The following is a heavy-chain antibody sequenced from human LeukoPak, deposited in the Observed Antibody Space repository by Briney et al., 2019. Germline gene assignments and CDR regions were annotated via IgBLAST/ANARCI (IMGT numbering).Heavy chain of an antibody. CDR1: GFIFSNAG. D-gene: IGHD1-26*01. J-gene: IGHJ4*02. CDR3: TTREKHLDY. Sequence: GGSLRLSCAASGFIFSNAGISWVRQAPGKGLEWVGLIKGKTDGGTADYAAFVKGRFTVSRDDSKNTLYLQVNSLKTEDTAVYYCTTREKHLDYWGQGTLVTVSS. V-gene: IGHV3-15*01. CDR2: IKGKTDGGTA.